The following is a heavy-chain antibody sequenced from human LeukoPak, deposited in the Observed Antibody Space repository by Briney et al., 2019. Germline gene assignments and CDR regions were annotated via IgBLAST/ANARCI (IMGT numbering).Heavy chain of an antibody. J-gene: IGHJ3*02. V-gene: IGHV4-59*01. Sequence: PSETLSLTCTVSGGSISSYYWSWIRQPPGKGLEWIGYIYYSGSTNYNPSLKSRVTISVDTSKYQFSLKLSSVTAGDTAVYYRARESGSIFGVVYAFDIWGQGTMVTVSS. D-gene: IGHD3-3*01. CDR1: GGSISSYY. CDR3: ARESGSIFGVVYAFDI. CDR2: IYYSGST.